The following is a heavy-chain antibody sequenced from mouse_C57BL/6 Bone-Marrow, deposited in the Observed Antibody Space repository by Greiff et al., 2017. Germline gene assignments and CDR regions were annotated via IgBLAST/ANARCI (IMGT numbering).Heavy chain of an antibody. CDR1: GYTFTSYW. J-gene: IGHJ2*01. CDR3: AREGNYYGSSHFDC. Sequence: QVQLQQPGAELVMPGASVKLSCKASGYTFTSYWMHWVKQRPGQGLEWIGEIDPSDSYTNYNQKFKGKSTLTVDKSSSTAYMQLSRLTSEDSAVYYCAREGNYYGSSHFDCWGQSTTLTVSS. V-gene: IGHV1-69*01. D-gene: IGHD1-1*01. CDR2: IDPSDSYT.